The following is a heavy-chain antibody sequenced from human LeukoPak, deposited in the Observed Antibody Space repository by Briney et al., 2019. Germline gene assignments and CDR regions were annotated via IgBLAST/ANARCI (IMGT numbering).Heavy chain of an antibody. J-gene: IGHJ4*02. CDR1: RFTFSSYS. D-gene: IGHD3-22*01. CDR3: ARGGSSHDYYDSSGPTDY. V-gene: IGHV3-48*01. CDR2: ISSSSSTI. Sequence: PGGSLRLSCAASRFTFSSYSMNWVRQAPGKGLEWVSYISSSSSTIYYADSVKGRFTISRDNAKNSLYLQMNSLRAEDTAVYYCARGGSSHDYYDSSGPTDYWGQGTLVTVSS.